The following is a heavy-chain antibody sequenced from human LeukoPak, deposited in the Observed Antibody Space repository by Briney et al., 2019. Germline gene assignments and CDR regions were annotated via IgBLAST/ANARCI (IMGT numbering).Heavy chain of an antibody. CDR3: ARIGGATNYYYYYYMDV. Sequence: SETLSLTCTVSGDSISSYYWSWIRQPPGKGLEWIGYIYHSGSTNYNPSLKSRVTISLDTSKKHFSLKLSSVTAADTAVYYCARIGGATNYYYYYYMDVWGKGTTVTVSS. D-gene: IGHD3-16*01. CDR1: GDSISSYY. V-gene: IGHV4-59*01. CDR2: IYHSGST. J-gene: IGHJ6*03.